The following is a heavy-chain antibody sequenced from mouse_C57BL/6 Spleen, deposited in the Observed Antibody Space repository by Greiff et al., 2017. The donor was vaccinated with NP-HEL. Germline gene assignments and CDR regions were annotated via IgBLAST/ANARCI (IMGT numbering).Heavy chain of an antibody. Sequence: QVQLQQPGAELVMPGASVKLSCKASGYTFTSYWMHWVKQRPGQGLEWIGEIDPSDSYTNYNQKFKGKSTLTVDKSSSTAYMQLSSLTSEDSAVYYCARGGDYYGSAWFAYWGQGTLVTVSA. J-gene: IGHJ3*01. CDR1: GYTFTSYW. CDR3: ARGGDYYGSAWFAY. V-gene: IGHV1-69*01. CDR2: IDPSDSYT. D-gene: IGHD1-1*01.